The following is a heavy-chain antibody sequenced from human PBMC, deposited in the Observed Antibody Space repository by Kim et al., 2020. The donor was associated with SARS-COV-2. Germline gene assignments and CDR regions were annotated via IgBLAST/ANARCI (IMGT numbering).Heavy chain of an antibody. V-gene: IGHV4-34*01. J-gene: IGHJ3*02. CDR1: GGSFSGYY. CDR2: INHSGST. Sequence: SETLSLTCAVYGGSFSGYYWSWIRQPPGKGLEWIGEINHSGSTNYNPSLKSRVTISVDTSKNQFSLKLSSVTAADTAVYYCAGRGHAFDIWGQGTMVTVSS. CDR3: AGRGHAFDI. D-gene: IGHD5-12*01.